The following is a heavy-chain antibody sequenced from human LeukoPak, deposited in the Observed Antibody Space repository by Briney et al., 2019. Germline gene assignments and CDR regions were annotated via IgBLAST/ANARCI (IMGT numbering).Heavy chain of an antibody. CDR2: INPNNGGT. CDR3: ARVVRSEQWLVRGTFDY. J-gene: IGHJ4*02. D-gene: IGHD6-19*01. CDR1: GYTFTGYY. V-gene: IGHV1-2*02. Sequence: ASVKVSCKASGYTFTGYYMHWVRQAPGQGLEWMGWINPNNGGTNYAQKFQGRVTMTRDTSISTAYMELSRLRSDDTAVYYCARVVRSEQWLVRGTFDYWGQGTLVTVSS.